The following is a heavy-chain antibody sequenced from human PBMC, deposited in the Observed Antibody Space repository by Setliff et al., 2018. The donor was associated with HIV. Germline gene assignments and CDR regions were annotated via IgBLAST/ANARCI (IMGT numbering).Heavy chain of an antibody. D-gene: IGHD2-21*02. V-gene: IGHV4-4*07. CDR3: ARQTATGTSATFDS. Sequence: SETLSLTCTVSGGSIIGDFWTWIRQPAGEGLEWIGRTHASGTTQCEPSLKNRCSMSIDTSKNQFSLKLSSVTAADTAVYYCARQTATGTSATFDSWGQGSLVTVSS. CDR2: THASGTT. CDR1: GGSIIGDF. J-gene: IGHJ4*02.